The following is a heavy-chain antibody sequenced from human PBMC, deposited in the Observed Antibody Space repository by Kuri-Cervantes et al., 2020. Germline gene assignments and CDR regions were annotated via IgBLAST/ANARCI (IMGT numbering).Heavy chain of an antibody. CDR1: GGSISSYY. Sequence: ESLKISCTVSGGSISSYYWSWIRQPPGKGLEWIGYIYYSGSTNYNPSLKSRVTISVDTSKNQFSLKLSSVTAADTAVYYCARGLTNWFDPWGQGTMVTVSS. V-gene: IGHV4-59*01. J-gene: IGHJ5*02. CDR3: ARGLTNWFDP. D-gene: IGHD3-22*01. CDR2: IYYSGST.